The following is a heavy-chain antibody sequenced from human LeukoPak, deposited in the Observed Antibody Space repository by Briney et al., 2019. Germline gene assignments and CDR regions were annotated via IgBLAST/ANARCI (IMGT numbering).Heavy chain of an antibody. Sequence: ASVKVSCKASGYTFINYGITWVRQAPGQGLEWMGWISAYNGYTNYAQKFQGRVTMTTDTSTSTVYMELRRLRSDDTAVYYCARGQLVFFAYWGQGTLVTVSA. CDR3: ARGQLVFFAY. CDR1: GYTFINYG. V-gene: IGHV1-18*01. CDR2: ISAYNGYT. D-gene: IGHD6-6*01. J-gene: IGHJ4*02.